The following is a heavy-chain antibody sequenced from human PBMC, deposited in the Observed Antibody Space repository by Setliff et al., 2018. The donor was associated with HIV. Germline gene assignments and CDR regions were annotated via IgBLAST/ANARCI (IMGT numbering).Heavy chain of an antibody. J-gene: IGHJ4*02. Sequence: PSETLSLTCTVSGGSISDSDFYWSWIRQHPGKALEWIGYIHHSGSTFYNPSLKSRLTISLDTSKNQFSLRLSSVTAADTAVYYCARLSPLDWPFDYWGQGTLVTVSS. CDR3: ARLSPLDWPFDY. CDR1: GGSISDSDFY. V-gene: IGHV4-31*03. D-gene: IGHD3-9*01. CDR2: IHHSGST.